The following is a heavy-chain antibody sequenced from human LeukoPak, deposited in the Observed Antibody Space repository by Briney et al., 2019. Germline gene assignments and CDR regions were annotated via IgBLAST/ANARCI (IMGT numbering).Heavy chain of an antibody. D-gene: IGHD6-13*01. CDR2: INHNGSA. CDR3: ARGGDYSSIENYYYYYGMDV. J-gene: IGHJ6*02. CDR1: GGSFSGYY. Sequence: SETLSLTCAVYGGSFSGYYWSWIRQPPGKGLEWIGEINHNGSANYNPSLKSRVTISVDTSKNQFSLKLSSVTAADTAVYYCARGGDYSSIENYYYYYGMDVWGQGTTVTVSS. V-gene: IGHV4-34*01.